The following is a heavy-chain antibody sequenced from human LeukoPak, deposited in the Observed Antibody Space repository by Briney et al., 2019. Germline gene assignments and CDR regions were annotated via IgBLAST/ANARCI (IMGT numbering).Heavy chain of an antibody. CDR2: ISSSSSYI. J-gene: IGHJ3*02. CDR3: ARAFSVVYAFDI. V-gene: IGHV3-21*01. CDR1: GFTFSSYS. Sequence: PGGSLRLSCAASGFTFSSYSMSWVRQAPGKGLEWVSSISSSSSYIYYADSVKGRFTISRDNAKNSLYLQMNSLRAEDTAVYYCARAFSVVYAFDIWGQGTMVTVSS.